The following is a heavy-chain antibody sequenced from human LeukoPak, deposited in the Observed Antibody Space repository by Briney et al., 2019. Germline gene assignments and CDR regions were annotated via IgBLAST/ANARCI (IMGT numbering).Heavy chain of an antibody. Sequence: PSETLSLTCTVSGGSISSGGYYWSWIRQPPGKGPEWIGEINHSGSTNYNPSLKSRVTISVDTSKNQFSLKLSSVTAADTAVYYCARRGCGSRIAGSGWYCKDYWGQGTLVTVSS. CDR1: GGSISSGGYY. D-gene: IGHD6-19*01. V-gene: IGHV4-39*07. CDR3: ARRGCGSRIAGSGWYCKDY. CDR2: INHSGST. J-gene: IGHJ4*02.